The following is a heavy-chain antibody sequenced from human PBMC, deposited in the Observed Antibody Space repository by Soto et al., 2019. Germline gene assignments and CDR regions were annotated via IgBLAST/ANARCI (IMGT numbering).Heavy chain of an antibody. CDR3: AKGRIAVAAPYNWFDP. CDR2: ISGSGGST. V-gene: IGHV3-23*01. D-gene: IGHD6-19*01. J-gene: IGHJ5*02. CDR1: GFTFSSYA. Sequence: GGSLRLSCAASGFTFSSYAMSWVRQAPGKGLEWVSAISGSGGSTYYADSVKGRFTISRDNSKNTLSLQMSSLRVEDTAVYHCAKGRIAVAAPYNWFDPWGQGTLVTVSS.